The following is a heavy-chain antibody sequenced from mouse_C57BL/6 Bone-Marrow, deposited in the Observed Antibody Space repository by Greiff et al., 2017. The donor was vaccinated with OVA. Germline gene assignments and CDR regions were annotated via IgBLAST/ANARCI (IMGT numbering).Heavy chain of an antibody. CDR2: SRNKANDYTT. J-gene: IGHJ4*01. Sequence: DVKLVESGGGLVQSGRSLRLSCATSGFTFSDFYMEWVRQAPGKGLEWIAASRNKANDYTTEYSASVKGRFIVSRDTSQSILYLQMNALRAEDTAIYYCARDDGCYAMDYWGQGTSVTVSS. CDR3: ARDDGCYAMDY. CDR1: GFTFSDFY. V-gene: IGHV7-1*01. D-gene: IGHD2-2*01.